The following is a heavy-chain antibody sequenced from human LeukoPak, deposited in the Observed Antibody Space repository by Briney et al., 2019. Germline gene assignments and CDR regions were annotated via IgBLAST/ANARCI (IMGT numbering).Heavy chain of an antibody. V-gene: IGHV4-59*01. Sequence: PSETLSLTCAVYGGSFSGYYWSWIRQPPGKGLEWIGYISYSGSTNYNPSLKSRVTISVDMSKSQFALKLTSVTAADTAVYYCARLSAGTRLDFWGQGTLVTVSS. CDR3: ARLSAGTRLDF. D-gene: IGHD1-14*01. J-gene: IGHJ4*02. CDR2: ISYSGST. CDR1: GGSFSGYY.